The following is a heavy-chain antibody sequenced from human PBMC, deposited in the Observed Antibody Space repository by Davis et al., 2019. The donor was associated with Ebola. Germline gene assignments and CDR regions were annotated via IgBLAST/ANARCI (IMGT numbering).Heavy chain of an antibody. D-gene: IGHD2-15*01. V-gene: IGHV4-34*01. CDR1: GGSFSGYY. CDR3: ARRPQLGYCSGVNCHSVGADFDF. CDR2: VNRGGST. Sequence: SETLSLTCAVYGGSFSGYYWSWVRHPPGKGLEWIGQVNRGGSTNYSPSLKSRVTISADTSKNQFSLKLSSVTAADTAVYYCARRPQLGYCSGVNCHSVGADFDFWGRGTPVTVSS. J-gene: IGHJ4*02.